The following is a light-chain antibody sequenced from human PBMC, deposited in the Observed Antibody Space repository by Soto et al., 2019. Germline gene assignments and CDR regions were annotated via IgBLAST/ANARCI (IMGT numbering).Light chain of an antibody. Sequence: IEMTQSPATLSVSLGERVTLSCRASRSVNSNFAWYQQRPGQAPRLLIYAASSRASGVPVRFSGSGSGTEFTLTLRRLQSEDFSVYFCQQYNSWPRTFGQGTKVEIK. J-gene: IGKJ1*01. CDR2: AAS. CDR3: QQYNSWPRT. V-gene: IGKV3-15*01. CDR1: RSVNSN.